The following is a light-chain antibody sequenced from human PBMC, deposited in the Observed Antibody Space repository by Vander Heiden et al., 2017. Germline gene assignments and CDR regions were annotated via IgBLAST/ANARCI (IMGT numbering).Light chain of an antibody. V-gene: IGLV2-23*02. Sequence: QSALTQPASVAGSPGQSITISCTGGRSDVGSYNLVSWYQHHPGRATRLVIYEVTKRASGVSSRFSGSKSGSAASLTISGLQPEDEGEYHCCSYAGGNTLVFGGGTKLTVL. CDR3: CSYAGGNTLV. J-gene: IGLJ3*02. CDR2: EVT. CDR1: RSDVGSYNL.